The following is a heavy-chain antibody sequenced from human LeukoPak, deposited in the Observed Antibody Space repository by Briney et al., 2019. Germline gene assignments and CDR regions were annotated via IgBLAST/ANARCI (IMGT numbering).Heavy chain of an antibody. J-gene: IGHJ3*02. CDR1: GFSFSRYS. Sequence: GGSLRLSCAASGFSFSRYSMNWVSQAPGKGLEWVSSISSSSIYKYYADSVKGRFTISRDNTKNSLYLQMNSLGAEDTAVYYCARTVLTGGDAFDIWGQGTMVTASS. CDR2: ISSSSIYK. D-gene: IGHD7-27*01. V-gene: IGHV3-21*01. CDR3: ARTVLTGGDAFDI.